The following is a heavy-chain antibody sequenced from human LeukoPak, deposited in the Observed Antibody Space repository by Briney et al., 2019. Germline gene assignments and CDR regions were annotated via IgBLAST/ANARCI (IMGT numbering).Heavy chain of an antibody. CDR1: GFTFSSYS. D-gene: IGHD2-2*03. CDR3: ATFGYCSSTSCQADIYYYYDMDV. CDR2: ISSSSSYI. V-gene: IGHV3-21*01. Sequence: GGSLRLSCAASGFTFSSYSMNWVRQAPGKGLEWVSSISSSSSYIYYADSVKGRFTISRDNAKNSLYLQMNSLRAEDTAVYYCATFGYCSSTSCQADIYYYYDMDVWGQGTTVTVSS. J-gene: IGHJ6*02.